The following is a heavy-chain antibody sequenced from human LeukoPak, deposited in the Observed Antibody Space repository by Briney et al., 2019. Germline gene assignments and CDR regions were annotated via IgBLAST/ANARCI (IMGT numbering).Heavy chain of an antibody. V-gene: IGHV1-18*01. CDR3: ARAAYCSGGSCYSYFDY. CDR2: ISAYNGNT. J-gene: IGHJ4*02. Sequence: ALVKVSCKASGCTFTSYGISWVRQAPGQGLEWMGWISAYNGNTNYAQKLQGRVTMTTDTSTSTAYMELRSLRSDDTAVYYCARAAYCSGGSCYSYFDYWGQGTLVTVSS. CDR1: GCTFTSYG. D-gene: IGHD2-15*01.